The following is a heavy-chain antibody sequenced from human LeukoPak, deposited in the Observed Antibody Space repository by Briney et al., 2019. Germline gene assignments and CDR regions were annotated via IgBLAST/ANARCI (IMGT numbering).Heavy chain of an antibody. CDR3: AKAQGGSGWYGPNWYFDL. Sequence: GGSLRLSCAASGFTFDDYAMHWVRQAPGEGLEWVSGISWNSGSIGYADSVKGRFTISRDNAKNSLYLQMNSLRAEDMALYYCAKAQGGSGWYGPNWYFDLWGRGTLVTVSS. V-gene: IGHV3-9*03. CDR1: GFTFDDYA. D-gene: IGHD6-19*01. J-gene: IGHJ2*01. CDR2: ISWNSGSI.